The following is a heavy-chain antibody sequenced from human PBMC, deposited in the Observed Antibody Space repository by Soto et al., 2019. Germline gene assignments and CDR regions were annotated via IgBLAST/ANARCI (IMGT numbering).Heavy chain of an antibody. J-gene: IGHJ4*02. CDR1: GFTFSSYS. Sequence: GGSLRLSCAASGFTFSSYSMTWVRQAPGKGLEWVSSLSGSGGRTYYADSVKGRFIISRDNSKNTLYLQMNGLRAEDTAVYYCAKADRPYYEILTGPDYWGQGTLVTVSS. D-gene: IGHD3-9*01. V-gene: IGHV3-23*01. CDR3: AKADRPYYEILTGPDY. CDR2: LSGSGGRT.